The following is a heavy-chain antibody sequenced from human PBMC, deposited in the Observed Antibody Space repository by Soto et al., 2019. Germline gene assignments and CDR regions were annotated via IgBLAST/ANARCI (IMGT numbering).Heavy chain of an antibody. V-gene: IGHV4-34*01. CDR3: ARSFGWYAIDQ. CDR1: GGSFSGYY. CDR2: INHSGST. D-gene: IGHD6-19*01. Sequence: SETLSLTCAVYGGSFSGYYWSWIRQPPGKGLEWIGEINHSGSTNYNPSLKSRVTISVDTSKNQFSLKVSSVTAADTAVYYCARSFGWYAIDQWGQGTLVTVSS. J-gene: IGHJ4*02.